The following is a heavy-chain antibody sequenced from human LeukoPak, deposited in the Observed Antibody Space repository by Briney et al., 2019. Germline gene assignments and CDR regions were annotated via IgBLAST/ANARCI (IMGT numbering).Heavy chain of an antibody. CDR2: INPNSGGT. D-gene: IGHD3-16*02. CDR3: ARGYYDYVWGSYRYYYYYMDV. CDR1: GYTFTGYY. V-gene: IGHV1-2*02. J-gene: IGHJ6*03. Sequence: ASVKVSCKASGYTFTGYYMHWVRQAPGQGLGWMGWINPNSGGTNYAQKFQGRVTMTRDTSISTAYMELSRLRSDDTAVYYCARGYYDYVWGSYRYYYYYMDVWGKGTTVTISS.